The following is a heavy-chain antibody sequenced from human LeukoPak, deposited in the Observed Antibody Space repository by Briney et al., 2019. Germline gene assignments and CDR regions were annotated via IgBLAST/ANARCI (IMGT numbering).Heavy chain of an antibody. J-gene: IGHJ4*02. D-gene: IGHD2-15*01. CDR1: GFTFSDYY. CDR3: ARDPCSGGNCYFDY. V-gene: IGHV3-11*04. Sequence: PGGSLRLSCAASGFTFSDYYMSWIRQAPGKGLEWVSYISSSGSTIYYGDSVKGRFTISRDNAKSSLYLQMNSLRAEDTAVYYCARDPCSGGNCYFDYWGQGTLVTVSS. CDR2: ISSSGSTI.